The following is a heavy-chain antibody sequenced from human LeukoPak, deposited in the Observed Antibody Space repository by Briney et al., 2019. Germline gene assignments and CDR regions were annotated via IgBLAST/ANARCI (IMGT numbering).Heavy chain of an antibody. CDR2: IYSGGST. V-gene: IGHV3-53*01. J-gene: IGHJ6*03. CDR3: ARVKFGGDDSSGYYYYYYYMDV. Sequence: GSLRLSCAASGFTVSSNYKSWVRQAPGKGLEWLSVIYSGGSTYYADSVKGRFTISRDNSKNTLYLQVNSLRAEDTAVYYCARVKFGGDDSSGYYYYYYYMDVWGKGTTVTVSS. CDR1: GFTVSSNY. D-gene: IGHD3-22*01.